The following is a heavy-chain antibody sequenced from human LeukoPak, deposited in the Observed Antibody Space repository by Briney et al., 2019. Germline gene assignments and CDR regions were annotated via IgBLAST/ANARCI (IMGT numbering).Heavy chain of an antibody. CDR2: IIPIFGTA. V-gene: IGHV1-69*13. J-gene: IGHJ4*02. D-gene: IGHD6-19*01. CDR1: GGTFSSYA. Sequence: ASVKVSCKASGGTFSSYAISWVRQAPGQGLEWMGGIIPIFGTANYAQKFQGRVTITADESTSTAYMELSSLRSEDTAVYYCAREYSSGWYKGKYFDYWGQGTLVTVSS. CDR3: AREYSSGWYKGKYFDY.